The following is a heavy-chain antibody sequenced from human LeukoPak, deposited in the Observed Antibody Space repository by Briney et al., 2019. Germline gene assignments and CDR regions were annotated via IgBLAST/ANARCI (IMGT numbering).Heavy chain of an antibody. CDR2: INTNTGNP. V-gene: IGHV7-4-1*02. CDR3: AIVFPIAAAGRN. J-gene: IGHJ4*02. Sequence: ASVTVSFKASGYTFTNYAMNWVRQAPGQGREGMGWINTNTGNPTYAQGFTGRFVFSLDTSVSTAYLQISSLKAEDTAVYYCAIVFPIAAAGRNWGQGTLVTVSS. CDR1: GYTFTNYA. D-gene: IGHD6-13*01.